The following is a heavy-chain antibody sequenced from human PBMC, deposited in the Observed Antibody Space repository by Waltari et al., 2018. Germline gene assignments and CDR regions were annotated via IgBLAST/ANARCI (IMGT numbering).Heavy chain of an antibody. V-gene: IGHV3-7*01. CDR1: GFTFSGNW. Sequence: EVQLVESGGGLVQPGGSLRLSCAGSGFTFSGNWMAWVRQAPGKGVEGVANIKEDGSKRKYVDSVECRFTISRDNAKNSLYLQMNSLRAEDTALYYCVRHGFWNFDFWGQGTLVTVSS. CDR2: IKEDGSKR. CDR3: VRHGFWNFDF. D-gene: IGHD3-3*01. J-gene: IGHJ4*02.